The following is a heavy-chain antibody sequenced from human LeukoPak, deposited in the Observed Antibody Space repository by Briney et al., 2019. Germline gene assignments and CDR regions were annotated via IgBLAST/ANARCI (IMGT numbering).Heavy chain of an antibody. J-gene: IGHJ3*02. D-gene: IGHD6-6*01. V-gene: IGHV3-48*03. CDR1: GFTFSAYE. Sequence: GGSLRLSCAASGFTFSAYEMNWVRQAPGKGLEWVSYIGSSGSTVYYADSVKGRFTISRDNAKNSLYLQMNSLRAEDTAVYYCARDRGAVRRSDDAFDIWGQGTMVTVSS. CDR3: ARDRGAVRRSDDAFDI. CDR2: IGSSGSTV.